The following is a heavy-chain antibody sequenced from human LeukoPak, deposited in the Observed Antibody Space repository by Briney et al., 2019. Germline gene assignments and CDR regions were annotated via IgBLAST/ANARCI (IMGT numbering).Heavy chain of an antibody. CDR2: INPNSGGT. D-gene: IGHD6-13*01. V-gene: IGHV1-2*02. J-gene: IGHJ5*02. CDR1: GYTFTGYY. Sequence: ASVKVSCKASGYTFTGYYMHWVRQAPGQGLEWMGWINPNSGGTNYAQKFQGRVTMTRDTSISTAYMELSGLRSDDTAVYYCARVQAAAGFNWFDPWGQGTLVTVSS. CDR3: ARVQAAAGFNWFDP.